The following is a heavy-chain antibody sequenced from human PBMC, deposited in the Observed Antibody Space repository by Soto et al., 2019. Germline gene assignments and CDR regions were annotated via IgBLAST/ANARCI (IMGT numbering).Heavy chain of an antibody. CDR1: GYRFTGYG. CDR2: INTKSGAT. J-gene: IGHJ6*02. Sequence: ASVKVSCKASGYRFTGYGLHWVRQAPGQGLQWMGWINTKSGATDYAQKFQGRVTMTREMSTNTAYLELSGLRSDDTADDTAVYYCAKSIYGGDDYLPYGLDVWGQGTMLTVSS. CDR3: VYYCAKSIYGGDDYLPYGLDV. V-gene: IGHV1-2*02. D-gene: IGHD2-21*02.